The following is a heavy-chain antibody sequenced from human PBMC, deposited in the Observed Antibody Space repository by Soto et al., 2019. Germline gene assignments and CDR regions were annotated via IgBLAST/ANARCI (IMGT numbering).Heavy chain of an antibody. J-gene: IGHJ3*02. D-gene: IGHD3-16*01. CDR3: SIGHVTGDHGAFDI. CDR1: GGTFSSYA. CDR2: IIPIFGKA. Sequence: QVQLVQPGAEVKKPGSSVKVSSQDSGGTFSSYAISRVRQAPGQGHEWIGGIIPIFGKANYAQKFQGRVTITADESTSTADMELSSLRSEDTAVYYCSIGHVTGDHGAFDIWGQGTMVTVSS. V-gene: IGHV1-69*01.